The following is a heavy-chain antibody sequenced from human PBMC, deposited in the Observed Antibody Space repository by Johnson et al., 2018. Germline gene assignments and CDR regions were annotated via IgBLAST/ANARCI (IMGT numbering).Heavy chain of an antibody. Sequence: VQLVQSGGGLVKPGGSLRLSCAASGLPFGNYGMNWVRQAPGKGLEWISPISLGRGYIFYADAVTGRFTLSRDNAKTSLFLQMNSLRAEDTAVYYCARISLHIINTANHWFMDVWGLGTTVTVSS. J-gene: IGHJ6*02. D-gene: IGHD5-18*01. V-gene: IGHV3-21*01. CDR3: ARISLHIINTANHWFMDV. CDR1: GLPFGNYG. CDR2: ISLGRGYI.